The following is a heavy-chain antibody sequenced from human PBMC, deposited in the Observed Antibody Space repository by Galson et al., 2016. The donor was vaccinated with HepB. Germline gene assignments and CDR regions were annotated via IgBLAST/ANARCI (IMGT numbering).Heavy chain of an antibody. D-gene: IGHD4-23*01. CDR2: ISGNGEIT. Sequence: SLRLSCAVSGITFPSFAMSWVRQAPGKGLEWISGISGNGEITNYADSVKGRFTISRDNSKNTQYLQMNSLRAEDTALSYCSKVGLGWRPRDGVFEVWGQGTMVTVSS. V-gene: IGHV3-23*01. CDR1: GITFPSFA. CDR3: SKVGLGWRPRDGVFEV. J-gene: IGHJ3*01.